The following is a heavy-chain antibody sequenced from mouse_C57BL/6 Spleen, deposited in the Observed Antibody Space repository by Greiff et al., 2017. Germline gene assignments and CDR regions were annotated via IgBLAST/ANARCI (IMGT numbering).Heavy chain of an antibody. J-gene: IGHJ2*01. CDR1: GFNIKDYY. V-gene: IGHV14-1*01. CDR2: IDPEDGDT. D-gene: IGHD3-1*01. Sequence: VQLQQSGAELVRPGASVKLSCTASGFNIKDYYMHWVKQRPEQGLEWIGRIDPEDGDTEYAPKFKGKATMPADKSSNTAYLQLSSLTSEDTAVYYCTAHSSFDYWGQGTTLTVSS. CDR3: TAHSSFDY.